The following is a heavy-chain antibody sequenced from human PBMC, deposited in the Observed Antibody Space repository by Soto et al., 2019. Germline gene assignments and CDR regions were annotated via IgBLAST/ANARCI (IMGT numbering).Heavy chain of an antibody. Sequence: GGALRLSCAASGFTFSSYGMHWVRQAPGKGLEWVAVIWYDGSNKYYADSVKGRFTISRDNSKNTLYLQMNSLRAEDTAVYYCARDLRYCSSTSCYSNGMDVWGQGTTVTVSS. CDR2: IWYDGSNK. J-gene: IGHJ6*02. CDR1: GFTFSSYG. D-gene: IGHD2-2*01. CDR3: ARDLRYCSSTSCYSNGMDV. V-gene: IGHV3-33*01.